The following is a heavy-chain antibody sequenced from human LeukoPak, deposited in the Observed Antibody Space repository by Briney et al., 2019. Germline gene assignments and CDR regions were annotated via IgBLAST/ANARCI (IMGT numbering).Heavy chain of an antibody. J-gene: IGHJ4*02. D-gene: IGHD1-26*01. V-gene: IGHV3-21*05. CDR3: ARSTWEY. CDR1: GFTFSDYG. CDR2: ITSGTSYE. Sequence: GGSLRLSCEASGFTFSDYGMNWVRQAPGKGLEWISYITSGTSYEYYADSVKDRFTVSRDNAKNTLYLHLNSLTAEDTALYYCARSTWEYWGQGTLVTVSS.